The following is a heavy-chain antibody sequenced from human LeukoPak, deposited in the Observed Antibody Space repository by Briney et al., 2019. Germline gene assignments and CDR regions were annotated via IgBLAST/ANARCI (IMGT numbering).Heavy chain of an antibody. CDR2: IYHSGST. CDR3: ARGDYYDSSGFLLDV. CDR1: GGSISSGGYS. D-gene: IGHD3-22*01. V-gene: IGHV4-30-2*01. J-gene: IGHJ6*02. Sequence: SDTLSLTCAVSGGSISSGGYSWSWIRQPPGKGLEWIGYIYHSGSTYYNPSLKSRVTISVDRSKNQFSLKLSSVTAADTAVYYCARGDYYDSSGFLLDVWGQGTTVTVPS.